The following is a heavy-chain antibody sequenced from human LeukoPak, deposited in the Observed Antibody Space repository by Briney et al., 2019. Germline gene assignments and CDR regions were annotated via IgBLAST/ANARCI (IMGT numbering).Heavy chain of an antibody. CDR3: ARDDAAAGIIFDY. D-gene: IGHD6-13*01. V-gene: IGHV3-74*01. Sequence: QSGGSLRLSCAASGFTYSTYWMHWVRQVPGKGLVWVSRINNDGSRTNYADSVKGRFTISRDNAKNTVFLQMNSLGVEDTAVYYCARDDAAAGIIFDYWGQGTLVTVSS. J-gene: IGHJ4*02. CDR1: GFTYSTYW. CDR2: INNDGSRT.